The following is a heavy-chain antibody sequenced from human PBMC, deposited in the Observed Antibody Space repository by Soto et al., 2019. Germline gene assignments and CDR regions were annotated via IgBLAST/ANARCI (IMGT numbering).Heavy chain of an antibody. CDR2: INPSGGST. Sequence: QVQLVQSGAEVKKPGASVKVSCKASGYTFTSYYMHWVRQAPGQGLEWMGIINPSGGSTTYAQKFQGRVPMTRDTSTSTVYRELSGLGSEDTAMYYCARDKGGFGDSGFDPWGQGTLVTVSS. CDR1: GYTFTSYY. D-gene: IGHD3-10*01. V-gene: IGHV1-46*01. J-gene: IGHJ5*02. CDR3: ARDKGGFGDSGFDP.